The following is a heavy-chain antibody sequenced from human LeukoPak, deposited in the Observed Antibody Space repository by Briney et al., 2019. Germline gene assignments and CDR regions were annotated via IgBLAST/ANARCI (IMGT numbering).Heavy chain of an antibody. CDR3: ARDFWGAYRVDFFDY. J-gene: IGHJ4*02. V-gene: IGHV3-7*01. CDR2: IKQDGSET. D-gene: IGHD3-3*01. Sequence: GGSLRLSCAASGFTFSNYWMSWVRRAPGKGLEWVANIKQDGSETYYVDSVRGRFTISRGNAKNSLYLQMNSLRAEDTAVYYCARDFWGAYRVDFFDYWGQGTLVTVSS. CDR1: GFTFSNYW.